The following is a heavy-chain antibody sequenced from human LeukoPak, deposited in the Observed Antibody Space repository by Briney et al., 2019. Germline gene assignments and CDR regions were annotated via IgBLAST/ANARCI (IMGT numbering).Heavy chain of an antibody. V-gene: IGHV4-31*03. Sequence: PSQTLSLTCTVSGGSISSGGYYWSWILQHPGKGLEWIGYIYYSGSTYYNPSLKSRVTISVDTSKNQFSLKLSSVTAADTAVYYCARQARGCSSTNCYENWFDPWGQGTLVTVSS. CDR2: IYYSGST. D-gene: IGHD2-2*01. CDR3: ARQARGCSSTNCYENWFDP. J-gene: IGHJ5*02. CDR1: GGSISSGGYY.